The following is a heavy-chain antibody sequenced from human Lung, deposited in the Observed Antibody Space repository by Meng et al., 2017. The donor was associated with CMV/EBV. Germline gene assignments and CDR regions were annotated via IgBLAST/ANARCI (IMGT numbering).Heavy chain of an antibody. V-gene: IGHV1-2*02. CDR1: GYTFTGYN. Sequence: ASXXVSXKASGYTFTGYNIHWVRQAPGQGLEWMGWINPHSGDTKYAQKFQGRVTLTTDTSINTAYMEVSRLKSDDTAVFFCARLFHTSLGTNYYYGMDVWGLGNXV. CDR3: ARLFHTSLGTNYYYGMDV. CDR2: INPHSGDT. D-gene: IGHD3-10*01. J-gene: IGHJ6*02.